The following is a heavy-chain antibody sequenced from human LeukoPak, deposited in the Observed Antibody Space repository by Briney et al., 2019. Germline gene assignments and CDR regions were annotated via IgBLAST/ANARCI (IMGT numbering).Heavy chain of an antibody. Sequence: GGSLRLSCADSGFSFSTYTMNWVRQAPGKGLEWVSSISSGSKYTYYANSVQGRFTISRDNAKNSLYLQMNSLRDEDTAVYSCARDGVRDGLYFDRWGQGTLVTVSS. D-gene: IGHD5-24*01. CDR2: ISSGSKYT. CDR1: GFSFSTYT. V-gene: IGHV3-21*01. CDR3: ARDGVRDGLYFDR. J-gene: IGHJ4*02.